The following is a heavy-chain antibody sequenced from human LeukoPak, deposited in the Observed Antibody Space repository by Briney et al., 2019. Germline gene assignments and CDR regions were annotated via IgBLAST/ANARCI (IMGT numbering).Heavy chain of an antibody. J-gene: IGHJ4*02. V-gene: IGHV3-23*01. CDR3: ARESVAGNYFDY. CDR1: GFSFSTYA. CDR2: ISDSGGST. D-gene: IGHD6-19*01. Sequence: GGSLRLSCAASGFSFSTYAMSWVRQAPGKGLEWVSSISDSGGSTYYADSVKGRFTISRDTSKNTLYLQMNSLRAEDTAVYYCARESVAGNYFDYWGQGTLVTVSS.